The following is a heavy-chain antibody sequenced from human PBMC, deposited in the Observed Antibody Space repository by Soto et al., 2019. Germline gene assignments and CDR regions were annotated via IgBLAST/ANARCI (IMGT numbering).Heavy chain of an antibody. CDR3: ARERCTNGVCYAMDV. Sequence: QVQLQESGPGLVKPSQTLSLTCTVSGGSINSGDYYWIWMRQPPGKGLEWIGYIYYSGSTYYNPSLKSRVTMSVDMSKNQSSLKVNSVTAADTAMYYCARERCTNGVCYAMDVWGQGTMVTVSS. J-gene: IGHJ6*02. V-gene: IGHV4-30-4*01. CDR1: GGSINSGDYY. D-gene: IGHD2-8*01. CDR2: IYYSGST.